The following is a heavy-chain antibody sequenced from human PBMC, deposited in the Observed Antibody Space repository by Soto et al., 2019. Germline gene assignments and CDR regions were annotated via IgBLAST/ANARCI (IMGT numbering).Heavy chain of an antibody. D-gene: IGHD3-10*01. CDR3: ARTSYYYLVRGRDWFDP. J-gene: IGHJ5*02. CDR2: IYYSGST. Sequence: QVQLQESGPGLVKPSQTLSLTCTVSGGSISSGGYYWSWIRQHPGKGLEWIGYIYYSGSTYYNPSLKCRVTISVDTSKNQFSLKLSSVTAADTAVYYCARTSYYYLVRGRDWFDPWGQGTLVTVSS. CDR1: GGSISSGGYY. V-gene: IGHV4-31*03.